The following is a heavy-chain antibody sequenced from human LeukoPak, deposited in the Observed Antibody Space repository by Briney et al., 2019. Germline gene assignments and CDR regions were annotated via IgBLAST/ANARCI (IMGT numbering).Heavy chain of an antibody. CDR3: ARGVGATTQFDY. D-gene: IGHD1-26*01. CDR1: GGSISSFY. Sequence: SETLSLTCSVSGGSISSFYWTWIRQPPGKGLEWIGSIYYSGSADYNPSVKSRVTISVDTSKSQFSLRLSSVTAADTAVYFCARGVGATTQFDYWGQGTLVTVSS. V-gene: IGHV4-59*12. CDR2: IYYSGSA. J-gene: IGHJ4*02.